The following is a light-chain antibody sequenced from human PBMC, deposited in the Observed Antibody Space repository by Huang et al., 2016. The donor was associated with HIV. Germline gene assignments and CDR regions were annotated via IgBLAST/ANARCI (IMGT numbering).Light chain of an antibody. J-gene: IGKJ1*01. CDR1: QSINTY. CDR2: AAA. V-gene: IGKV1-39*01. Sequence: DIQMTQSPSSLSASVGDRVTITCRASQSINTYLNWFQQKPGKAPKVLVSAAATLQSGVPSRFSGGGSGTHFTLTINSLQPEDFATYYCQQTYTGVTFGQGTKVEIK. CDR3: QQTYTGVT.